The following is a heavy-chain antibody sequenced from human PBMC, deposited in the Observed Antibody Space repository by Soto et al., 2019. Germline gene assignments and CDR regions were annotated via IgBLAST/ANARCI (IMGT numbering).Heavy chain of an antibody. J-gene: IGHJ4*02. CDR3: AREIVAVVGTEPWDYFDY. CDR1: GGSISSSY. V-gene: IGHV4-59*01. D-gene: IGHD6-19*01. Sequence: SETLSLTCTVSGGSISSSYWSWIRQPPGEGLEWIGYTYYSGSTNYNTSPKSRVTISVDTSKNQFSLKLGSVTAAYTAVYYCAREIVAVVGTEPWDYFDYWGQGTLVTVSS. CDR2: TYYSGST.